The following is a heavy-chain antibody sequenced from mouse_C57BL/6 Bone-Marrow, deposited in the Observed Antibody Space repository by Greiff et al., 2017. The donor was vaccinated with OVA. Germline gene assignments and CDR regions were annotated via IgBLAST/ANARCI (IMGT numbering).Heavy chain of an antibody. J-gene: IGHJ3*01. CDR1: GFTFSDYG. Sequence: EVQLVESGGGLVQPGGSLKLSCAASGFTFSDYGMAWVRQAPRKGPEWVAFISNLAYSIYYADTVTGRFTISRENAKNTLYLEMSSLRSEDTAMYYCARGGYSNPFAYWGQGTLVTVSA. D-gene: IGHD2-5*01. CDR3: ARGGYSNPFAY. V-gene: IGHV5-15*01. CDR2: ISNLAYSI.